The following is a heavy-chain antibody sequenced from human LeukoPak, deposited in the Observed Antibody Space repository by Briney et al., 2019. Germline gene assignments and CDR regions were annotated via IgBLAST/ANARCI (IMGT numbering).Heavy chain of an antibody. V-gene: IGHV4-59*12. Sequence: SETLSLTCTVSGGSISSYYWSWIRQPPGKGLEWIGYIYYSGSTNYNPSLKSRVTISVDTSKNQFSLKLSSVTAADTAVYYCARGRRIQLWYTLRGIDAFDIWGQGTMVTVSS. CDR1: GGSISSYY. CDR3: ARGRRIQLWYTLRGIDAFDI. CDR2: IYYSGST. D-gene: IGHD5-18*01. J-gene: IGHJ3*02.